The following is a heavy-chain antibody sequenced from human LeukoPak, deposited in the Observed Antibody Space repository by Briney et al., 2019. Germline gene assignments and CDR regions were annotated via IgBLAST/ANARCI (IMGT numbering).Heavy chain of an antibody. J-gene: IGHJ4*02. CDR3: AAPYDFWSGYNY. Sequence: PGGSLRLSCADSGFTFRRYAMSWVRQAPGKGLEWVSVISGRGDNTYYADSVKGRFTISRDNSKNTLFLQMNSLRAEDTAVYYCAAPYDFWSGYNYWGQGTLVTVSS. D-gene: IGHD3-3*01. CDR2: ISGRGDNT. CDR1: GFTFRRYA. V-gene: IGHV3-23*01.